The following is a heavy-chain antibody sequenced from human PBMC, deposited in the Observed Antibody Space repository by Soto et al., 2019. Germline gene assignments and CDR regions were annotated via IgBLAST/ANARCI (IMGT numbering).Heavy chain of an antibody. CDR3: ARELDYAAYPKGGGDYYYGMDV. CDR1: GASISSSSFY. Sequence: SETLSLTCTVSGASISSSSFYWAWIHQPPGKGLEWIGCVYYSGSTFYNPSLKSRVTITMDTSKNQFSLKLTSVTAADTGVFYCARELDYAAYPKGGGDYYYGMDVWSRGTTVTVSS. V-gene: IGHV4-39*02. D-gene: IGHD4-17*01. J-gene: IGHJ6*02. CDR2: VYYSGST.